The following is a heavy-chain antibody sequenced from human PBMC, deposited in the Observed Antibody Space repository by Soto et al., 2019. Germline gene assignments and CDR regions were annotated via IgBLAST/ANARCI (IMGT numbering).Heavy chain of an antibody. D-gene: IGHD2-21*02. CDR1: GYMFSNYD. J-gene: IGHJ4*02. CDR3: VRPGARYCGGYCYWSH. V-gene: IGHV1-8*01. Sequence: QVQLVQSGAEVKKPGASVKVSCKASGYMFSNYDIIWVRQATGQGLEWMGWMNPDSDKTDYAQKFQGRVTMTGNTSIRTAYMEPTALTYEDTAICYCVRPGARYCGGYCYWSHWGQGTLVTVSS. CDR2: MNPDSDKT.